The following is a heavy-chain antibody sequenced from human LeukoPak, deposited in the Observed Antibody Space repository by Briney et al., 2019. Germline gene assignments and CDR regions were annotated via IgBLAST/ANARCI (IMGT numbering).Heavy chain of an antibody. CDR2: ISSDSSTI. CDR3: ARGLLWLF. J-gene: IGHJ4*02. D-gene: IGHD3-10*01. Sequence: GGSLRLSCAASGFTFSSYGMNWVRQAPGKGLEWISYISSDSSTIYYADSVKGRFTISRDNAKNSLYLQMNSLRAEDTAVYYCARGLLWLFGGQGTLVTVSS. CDR1: GFTFSSYG. V-gene: IGHV3-48*04.